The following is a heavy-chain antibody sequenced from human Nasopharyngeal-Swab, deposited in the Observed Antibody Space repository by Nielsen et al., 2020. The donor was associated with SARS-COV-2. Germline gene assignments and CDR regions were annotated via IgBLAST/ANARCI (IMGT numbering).Heavy chain of an antibody. CDR3: ARDSNGMDV. Sequence: VGQAPGKGLEWVSSISSSSSYIYYADSVKGRFTISRDNAKNSLYLQMNSLRAEDTAVYYCARDSNGMDVWGQGTTVTVSS. J-gene: IGHJ6*02. D-gene: IGHD2/OR15-2a*01. CDR2: ISSSSSYI. V-gene: IGHV3-21*01.